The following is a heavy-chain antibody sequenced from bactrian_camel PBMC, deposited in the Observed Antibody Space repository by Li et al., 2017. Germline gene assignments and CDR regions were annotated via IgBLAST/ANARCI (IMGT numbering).Heavy chain of an antibody. Sequence: HVQLVESGGGSVQTGGSLRLSCDASGNIGTPDYMSWFRQAPGKEREGVAQIGRRTGYRYYAEFVKGRFTISQDNAKRTTYLQMNSLKLEDTAMYYCAAAPTCLFGGFDVASFAYWGRGTQVTVS. V-gene: IGHV3-3*01. J-gene: IGHJ6*01. D-gene: IGHD7*01. CDR2: IGRRTGYR. CDR3: AAAPTCLFGGFDVASFAY. CDR1: GNIGTPDY.